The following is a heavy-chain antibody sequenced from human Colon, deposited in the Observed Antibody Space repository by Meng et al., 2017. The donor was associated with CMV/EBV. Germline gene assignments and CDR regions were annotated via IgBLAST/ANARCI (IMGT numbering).Heavy chain of an antibody. Sequence: GESLKISCAASGFPFSRNGMHWVRQAPGRGLEWLGFTRFDGPVFHADSMQGRFTISRDNSKNTLYLQMDSLRPEDTAVYYCARDTVGAGMDVWGQGTTVTVSS. J-gene: IGHJ6*02. CDR1: GFPFSRNG. CDR2: TRFDGPV. D-gene: IGHD1-26*01. CDR3: ARDTVGAGMDV. V-gene: IGHV3-30*02.